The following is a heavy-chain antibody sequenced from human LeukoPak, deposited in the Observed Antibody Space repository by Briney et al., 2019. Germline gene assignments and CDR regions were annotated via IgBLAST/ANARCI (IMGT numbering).Heavy chain of an antibody. CDR3: AREGDSSGLKYDY. Sequence: SEFLSLTWSVYGVYVSGYYWSWLRQPPRKGLEWIGEINHSGSTNYNPSLKSRVTISVDTSKNQFSLKLSSVTAADTAVYYCAREGDSSGLKYDYWGQGTLVTVSS. J-gene: IGHJ4*02. CDR1: GVYVSGYY. V-gene: IGHV4-34*01. D-gene: IGHD3-22*01. CDR2: INHSGST.